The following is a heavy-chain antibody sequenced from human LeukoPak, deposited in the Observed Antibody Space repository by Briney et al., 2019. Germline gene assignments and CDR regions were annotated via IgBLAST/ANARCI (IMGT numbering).Heavy chain of an antibody. CDR2: ISSSSSYI. CDR1: GFTFSSYS. Sequence: PGGSLRLSCAASGFTFSSYSMNWVRQAPGKGLEWVSSISSSSSYIYYADSVKGRFTISRDNSKNTLYLQMGSLRAEDMAVYYCARSQRVSGGWLGCSGYDYQGGEFRYYYMDVWGKGTTVTVSS. CDR3: ARSQRVSGGWLGCSGYDYQGGEFRYYYMDV. V-gene: IGHV3-21*01. J-gene: IGHJ6*03. D-gene: IGHD5-12*01.